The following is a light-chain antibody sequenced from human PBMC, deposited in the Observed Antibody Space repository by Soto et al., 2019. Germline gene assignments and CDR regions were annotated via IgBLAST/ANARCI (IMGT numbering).Light chain of an antibody. CDR1: QSLTRN. CDR3: QQDDKWPRT. J-gene: IGKJ1*01. V-gene: IGKV3-15*01. CDR2: GAS. Sequence: MMPSPASRSRSPGHLVTLACMASQSLTRNLAWYQHKPGQSPRLLIYGASARATGIPDRFSGGGSGAEYTLTISSLQSEDFAVYYCQQDDKWPRTFGQGTKVDNK.